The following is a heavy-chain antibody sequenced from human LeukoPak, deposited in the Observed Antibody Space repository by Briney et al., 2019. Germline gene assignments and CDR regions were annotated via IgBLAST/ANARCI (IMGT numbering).Heavy chain of an antibody. CDR1: GYTFTSYY. CDR2: INPSGGTT. D-gene: IGHD6-13*01. J-gene: IGHJ5*02. CDR3: ARLIPAAGTGWFDP. V-gene: IGHV1-46*01. Sequence: ASGKVSCKASGYTFTSYYMHWVRQAPGQGLEWMGIINPSGGTTTYAQKFQGRVTMTRDTSTSTVYMELSSLRSDDTAVYYCARLIPAAGTGWFDPWGQGTLVTVSS.